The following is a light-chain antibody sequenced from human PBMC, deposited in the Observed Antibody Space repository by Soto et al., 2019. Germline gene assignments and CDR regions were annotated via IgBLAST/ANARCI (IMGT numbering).Light chain of an antibody. CDR3: QQRSNWPRT. CDR1: QSVSSY. J-gene: IGKJ1*01. Sequence: DIVLTQSPATLSLSPGERATLSCRASQSVSSYFAWYQQKPGQAPRLLIYDASNRATGIPARFSGSGSGTDFTLTISSLEPEDFAVYYCQQRSNWPRTFGQGTKVDIK. CDR2: DAS. V-gene: IGKV3-11*01.